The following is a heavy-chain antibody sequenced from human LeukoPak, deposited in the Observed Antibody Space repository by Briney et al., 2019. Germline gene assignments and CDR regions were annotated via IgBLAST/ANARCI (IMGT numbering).Heavy chain of an antibody. V-gene: IGHV3-23*01. J-gene: IGHJ3*02. CDR1: GFTFSSYA. Sequence: PGGSLRLSCAASGFTFSSYAMSWVRQAPGKGLEWASAISGSGGSTYYADSVKGRFTISRDNSKNTLYLQMNSLRAEDTAVYYCAKGQHDFWSGYYTGYAFDIWGQGTMVTVSS. CDR3: AKGQHDFWSGYYTGYAFDI. D-gene: IGHD3-3*01. CDR2: ISGSGGST.